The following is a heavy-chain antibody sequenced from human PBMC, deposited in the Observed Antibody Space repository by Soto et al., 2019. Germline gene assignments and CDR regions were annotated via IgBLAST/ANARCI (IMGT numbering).Heavy chain of an antibody. D-gene: IGHD6-13*01. V-gene: IGHV1-18*01. CDR1: GYTFTSYA. CDR3: ARPYSSSWPDYFDY. CDR2: ISAYNGNT. Sequence: ASVKVSCKASGYTFTSYAMHWVRQAPGQRLEWMGWISAYNGNTNYAQKLQGRVTMTTDTSTSTAYMELRSLRSDDTAVYYCARPYSSSWPDYFDYWGQGTLVTVSS. J-gene: IGHJ4*02.